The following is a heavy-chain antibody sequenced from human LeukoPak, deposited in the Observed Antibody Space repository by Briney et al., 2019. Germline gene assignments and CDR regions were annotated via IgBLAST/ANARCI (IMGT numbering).Heavy chain of an antibody. V-gene: IGHV4-38-2*01. CDR3: ARAVVIGWFDP. J-gene: IGHJ5*02. Sequence: SETLSLTCAVSAYSLSSGYYWGWIRQPPGKGLDWIGSIYHSGSTYYNPSLKSRVTISVDTSKNQFSLKLSSVTAADTAVYYCARAVVIGWFDPWGQGTLVTVSS. D-gene: IGHD3-10*01. CDR2: IYHSGST. CDR1: AYSLSSGYY.